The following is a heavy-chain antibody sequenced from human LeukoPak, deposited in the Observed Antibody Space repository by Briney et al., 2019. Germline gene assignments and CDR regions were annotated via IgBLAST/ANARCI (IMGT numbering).Heavy chain of an antibody. CDR1: GFTFSSYA. Sequence: PGGSLRLSCAASGFTFSSYAMSWVRQAPGKGLEWVSAISGSGGSTYYADSVKGRFTISRDNSKNTLYLQMNSLRAEDTAVYYCAKVRPLLRLEGSYFDYWGQGTLVTVSS. D-gene: IGHD3-16*01. V-gene: IGHV3-23*01. J-gene: IGHJ4*02. CDR2: ISGSGGST. CDR3: AKVRPLLRLEGSYFDY.